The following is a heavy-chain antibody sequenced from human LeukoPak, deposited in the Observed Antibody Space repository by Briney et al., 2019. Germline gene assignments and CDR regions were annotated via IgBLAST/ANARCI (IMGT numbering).Heavy chain of an antibody. Sequence: PGGSLRLSCAASGFMFSAYAMNWVRQAPAKGLEWVSVVSGSGGSTYYADSVKGRFTISRDNAKNTLYLQMNSLRVDDTAIYYCASDFGGAVDYWGQGTLVTVSS. CDR2: VSGSGGST. CDR3: ASDFGGAVDY. D-gene: IGHD1-26*01. CDR1: GFMFSAYA. J-gene: IGHJ4*02. V-gene: IGHV3-23*01.